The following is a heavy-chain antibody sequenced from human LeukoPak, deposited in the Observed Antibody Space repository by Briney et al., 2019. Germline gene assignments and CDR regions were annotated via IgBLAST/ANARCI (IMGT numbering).Heavy chain of an antibody. CDR1: GGSVSISSDY. V-gene: IGHV4-39*07. Sequence: SETLSLTCTVSGGSVSISSDYWGWVRQPPGKGLEVIGSIYYSGSTHYNPSLKSRVTISLGTSKNQLSLKLSSVTAAATAVYYCARGVLTGAPCNWFDPWGEGTLVTVSS. J-gene: IGHJ5*02. CDR3: ARGVLTGAPCNWFDP. D-gene: IGHD7-27*01. CDR2: IYYSGST.